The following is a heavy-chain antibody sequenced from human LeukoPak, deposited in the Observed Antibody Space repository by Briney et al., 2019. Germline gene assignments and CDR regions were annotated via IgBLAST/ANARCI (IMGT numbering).Heavy chain of an antibody. CDR3: AKSCLDTYYDTLTGSDY. CDR1: GFTFSNYA. CDR2: ISGSGLTT. V-gene: IGHV3-23*01. D-gene: IGHD3-9*01. Sequence: GGSLRLSCVASGFTFSNYAMSWVRLAPGRGLEWVSVISGSGLTTFYADSVKGRFTISRDNSKNTLYLQMNSLRAEDTAVYYCAKSCLDTYYDTLTGSDYWGQGTLVTVSS. J-gene: IGHJ4*02.